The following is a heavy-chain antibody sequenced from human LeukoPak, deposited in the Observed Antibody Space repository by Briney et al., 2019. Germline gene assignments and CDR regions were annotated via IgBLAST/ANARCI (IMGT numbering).Heavy chain of an antibody. CDR2: IFYSGST. Sequence: SETLSLTCTVSSGSISTSNYYWGWVRQPPGKALEWIGNIFYSGSTYYSPSLKSRVTISLDTSRNQFSLKLNSVTAADTAVYYCARAKVGAAPADYWGQGTLVTVSS. J-gene: IGHJ4*02. CDR3: ARAKVGAAPADY. CDR1: SGSISTSNYY. D-gene: IGHD1-26*01. V-gene: IGHV4-39*07.